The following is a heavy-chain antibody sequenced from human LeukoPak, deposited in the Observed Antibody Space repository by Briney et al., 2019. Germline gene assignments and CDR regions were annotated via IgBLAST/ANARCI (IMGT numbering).Heavy chain of an antibody. CDR3: AFGNSCGWRVYFDY. V-gene: IGHV4-59*01. CDR1: GGSISRYF. D-gene: IGHD4-23*01. Sequence: PSETLSLTCTVSGGSISRYFWTWIRQPPGKGLEWIGYVYYSGGTNYNPSLKSRVTISVETSKSQSSLKLTSVTAADTAVYYCAFGNSCGWRVYFDYWGEGALVTVSS. J-gene: IGHJ4*02. CDR2: VYYSGGT.